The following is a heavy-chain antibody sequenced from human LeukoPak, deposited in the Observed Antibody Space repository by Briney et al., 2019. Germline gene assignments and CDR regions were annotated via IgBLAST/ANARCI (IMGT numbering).Heavy chain of an antibody. CDR2: IYYSGGT. CDR3: ARDREEDYGDYGAFDI. V-gene: IGHV4-30-4*01. J-gene: IGHJ3*02. CDR1: GGSISSGDYY. Sequence: NPSQTLSLTCTVSGGSISSGDYYWSWIRQPPGKGLEWVGYIYYSGGTYYNPSLKSRVTISVDTSKNQFSLKLSSVTAADTAVYYCARDREEDYGDYGAFDIWGQGTMVTVSS. D-gene: IGHD4-17*01.